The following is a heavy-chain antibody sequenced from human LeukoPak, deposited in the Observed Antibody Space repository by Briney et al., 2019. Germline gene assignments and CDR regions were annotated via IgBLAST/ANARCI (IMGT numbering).Heavy chain of an antibody. CDR2: ISGSGGST. V-gene: IGHV3-23*01. CDR1: GFTFSSYA. D-gene: IGHD5-18*01. J-gene: IGHJ3*02. Sequence: PGGSLILSCAASGFTFSSYAMSWVRQAPGKGLEWVSAISGSGGSTYYADSVKGRFTISRDNSKNTLYLQMNSLRAEDTAVYYCAKDRIQLWLRDAFDIWGQGTMVTVSS. CDR3: AKDRIQLWLRDAFDI.